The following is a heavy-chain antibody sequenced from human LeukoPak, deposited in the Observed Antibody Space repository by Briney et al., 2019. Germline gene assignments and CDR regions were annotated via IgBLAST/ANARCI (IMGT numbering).Heavy chain of an antibody. CDR3: AKDSTMARFDY. D-gene: IGHD3-10*01. V-gene: IGHV3-30*18. CDR1: GFTFTSYA. J-gene: IGHJ4*02. CDR2: ISYDGSNK. Sequence: GGSLRLSCAASGFTFTSYAMNWVRQAPGKGLEWVAVISYDGSNKYYADSVKGRFTISRDNSKNTLYLQMNSLRAEDTAVYYCAKDSTMARFDYWGQGTLVTVSS.